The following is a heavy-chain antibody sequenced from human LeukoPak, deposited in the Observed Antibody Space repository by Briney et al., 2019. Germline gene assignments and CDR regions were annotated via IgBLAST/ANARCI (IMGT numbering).Heavy chain of an antibody. CDR2: ISGSGRTI. Sequence: GGSLRLSCAASGFTFSSYEMNWVRQAPGKGLEWVSYISGSGRTIYYANSVKGRFTISRDNAKNSLYLQMNSLRADDTAVYYCARLDASGLDYWGQGTLVTVFS. CDR3: ARLDASGLDY. V-gene: IGHV3-48*03. J-gene: IGHJ4*02. CDR1: GFTFSSYE. D-gene: IGHD6-19*01.